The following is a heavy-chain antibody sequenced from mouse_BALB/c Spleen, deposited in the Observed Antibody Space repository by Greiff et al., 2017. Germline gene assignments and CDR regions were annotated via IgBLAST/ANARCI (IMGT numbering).Heavy chain of an antibody. D-gene: IGHD1-1*01. Sequence: VQRVESGAELARPGASVKMSCKASGYTFTSYTMHWVKQRPGQGLEWIGYINPSSGYTNYNQKFKDKATLTADKSSSTAYMQLSSLTSEDSAVYYCARWDYYGSSYYYAMDYWGQGTSVTVSS. V-gene: IGHV1-4*01. CDR1: GYTFTSYT. J-gene: IGHJ4*01. CDR2: INPSSGYT. CDR3: ARWDYYGSSYYYAMDY.